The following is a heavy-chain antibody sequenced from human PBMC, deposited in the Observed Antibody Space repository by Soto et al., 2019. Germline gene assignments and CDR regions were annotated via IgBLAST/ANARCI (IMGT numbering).Heavy chain of an antibody. V-gene: IGHV6-1*01. D-gene: IGHD5-12*01. CDR2: TYYRSKWYN. Sequence: SQTLSLTCAISGDSVSSNSAAWNWIRQSPSRGLEWLGRTYYRSKWYNDYAVSVKSRITINPDTSKNQFSLQLNSVTPEDTAVYYCARDGKWLRLGYYYYGMDVSGQGPTVTVYS. CDR3: ARDGKWLRLGYYYYGMDV. CDR1: GDSVSSNSAA. J-gene: IGHJ6*02.